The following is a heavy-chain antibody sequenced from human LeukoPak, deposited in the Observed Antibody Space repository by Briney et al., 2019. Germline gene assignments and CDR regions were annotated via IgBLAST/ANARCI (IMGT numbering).Heavy chain of an antibody. Sequence: PSETLSLTCAVYGGSFSGYYWSWIRQPPGKGLEWIGEINHSGSTNYNPSLKSRVTISVDTSKNQFSLKLSSVTAADTAVYYCAREGYGEAGNYWGQGTLVTVSS. D-gene: IGHD4-17*01. CDR1: GGSFSGYY. CDR2: INHSGST. CDR3: AREGYGEAGNY. J-gene: IGHJ4*02. V-gene: IGHV4-34*01.